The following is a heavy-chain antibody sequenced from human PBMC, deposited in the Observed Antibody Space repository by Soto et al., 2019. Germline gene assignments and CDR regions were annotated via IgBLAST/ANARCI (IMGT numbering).Heavy chain of an antibody. V-gene: IGHV4-39*07. CDR3: ASRIEDWFDP. CDR2: IYYSGST. CDR1: GGSISSSSYY. Sequence: SETLSLTCTVSGGSISSSSYYWGWIRQPPGKGLEWIGSIYYSGSTYYNPSLKSRVTISVDTSKNQFSLKLSSVTAADTAVYYCASRIEDWFDPWGQGTLVTVSS. D-gene: IGHD3-16*02. J-gene: IGHJ5*02.